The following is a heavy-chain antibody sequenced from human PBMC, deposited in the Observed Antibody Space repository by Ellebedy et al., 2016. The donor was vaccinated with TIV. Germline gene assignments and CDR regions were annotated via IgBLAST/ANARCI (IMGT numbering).Heavy chain of an antibody. J-gene: IGHJ4*02. CDR1: GYTFSSYG. Sequence: AASVKVSCKASGYTFSSYGIGWVRQAPGQGLEWMGWISAHNGNTNYAQKLQGRVTLTTDTSTGTAYMELRSLGSDETAVYYCARDGYFDYWGQGTLVTVSS. CDR3: ARDGYFDY. D-gene: IGHD2-2*03. CDR2: ISAHNGNT. V-gene: IGHV1-18*01.